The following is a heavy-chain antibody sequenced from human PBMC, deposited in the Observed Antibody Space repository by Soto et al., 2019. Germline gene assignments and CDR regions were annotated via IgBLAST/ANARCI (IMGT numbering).Heavy chain of an antibody. D-gene: IGHD2-8*02. CDR2: INHSGST. J-gene: IGHJ4*02. CDR3: ARDKITGLFDY. Sequence: QVQLQQWGAGLLKPSETLSLTCAVYGGSFSGYYWTWIRQPPGTGLEWIGEINHSGSTNYNPSLKTRVTIPVDTSKNQFSLKLTSGTAADTAVYYCARDKITGLFDYWGQGTLVTVSS. V-gene: IGHV4-34*01. CDR1: GGSFSGYY.